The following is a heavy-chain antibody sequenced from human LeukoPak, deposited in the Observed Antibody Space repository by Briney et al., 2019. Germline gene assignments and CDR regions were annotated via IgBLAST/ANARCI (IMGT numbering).Heavy chain of an antibody. J-gene: IGHJ4*02. D-gene: IGHD3-3*01. V-gene: IGHV1-2*02. Sequence: GASVKVSCKASGYTLTGYYMHWVRQAPGQGLEWMGWINPNSGGTNYAQKFQGRVTMTRDTSISTAYMELSRLRSDDTAVYYCARGLPIFGVVKYFDYWGQGTLVTVSS. CDR1: GYTLTGYY. CDR3: ARGLPIFGVVKYFDY. CDR2: INPNSGGT.